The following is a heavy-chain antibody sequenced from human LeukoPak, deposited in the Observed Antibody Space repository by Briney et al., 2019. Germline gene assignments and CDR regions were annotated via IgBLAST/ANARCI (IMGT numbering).Heavy chain of an antibody. V-gene: IGHV3-66*01. Sequence: GGSLRLSCAASGFTVSSNYMSWVRQAPGKGLERVSVIYSGGSTYYADSVKGRFTISRDNSKNTLYLQMNSLRAEDTAVYYCARVRRDYDILTGYYNWFDPWGQGTLVTVSS. D-gene: IGHD3-9*01. CDR3: ARVRRDYDILTGYYNWFDP. J-gene: IGHJ5*02. CDR2: IYSGGST. CDR1: GFTVSSNY.